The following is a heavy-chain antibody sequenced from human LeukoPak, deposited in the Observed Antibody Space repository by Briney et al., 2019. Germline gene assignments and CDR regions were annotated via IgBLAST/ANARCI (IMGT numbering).Heavy chain of an antibody. V-gene: IGHV1-2*02. J-gene: IGHJ4*02. CDR1: GYTFTAYY. CDR2: LNPHSGGA. D-gene: IGHD4-17*01. Sequence: ASVKVSCQASGYTFTAYYIYWVRQAPGQGLESMGWLNPHSGGATYAQNFQGRVTMTRDTSISTAYMELSRLRSDDTAVYYCARDRYGDHRHFDYWGQGTLVTVSS. CDR3: ARDRYGDHRHFDY.